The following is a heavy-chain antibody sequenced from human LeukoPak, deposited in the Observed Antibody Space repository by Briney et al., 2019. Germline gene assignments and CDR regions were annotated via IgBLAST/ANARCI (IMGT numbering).Heavy chain of an antibody. CDR1: GYTFNAYY. J-gene: IGHJ4*02. CDR2: ISPYNGNT. V-gene: IGHV1-18*04. Sequence: ASVKVSCKTSGYTFNAYYMHWVRQAPGQGLEWVGWISPYNGNTKYTQSLQGRFTMTTDTSTTTAYLEMTGLTSDDTAVYYCAREINGAFDYWGQGTVVTVSS. D-gene: IGHD3-10*01. CDR3: AREINGAFDY.